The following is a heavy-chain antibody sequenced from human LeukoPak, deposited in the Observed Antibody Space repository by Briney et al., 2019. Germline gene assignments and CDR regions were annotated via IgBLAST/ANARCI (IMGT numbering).Heavy chain of an antibody. D-gene: IGHD2-21*02. CDR1: GGSFSGYY. CDR2: INHSGST. V-gene: IGHV4-34*01. CDR3: ARLAYCGGDCYLDY. J-gene: IGHJ4*02. Sequence: PSETLSLTCAVYGGSFSGYYWSWIRQPPGKGLEWIGEINHSGSTNYNPSLKSRVTISVDTSKNQFFLKLSSVTAADTAVYYCARLAYCGGDCYLDYWGQGTLVTVSS.